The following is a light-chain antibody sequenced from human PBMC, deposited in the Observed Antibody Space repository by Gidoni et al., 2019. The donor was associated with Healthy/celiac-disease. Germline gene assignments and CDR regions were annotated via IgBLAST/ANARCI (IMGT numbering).Light chain of an antibody. CDR1: QSLLHSNGYNY. CDR2: LGS. Sequence: DLVMAQSPLSLPVTTGEPASIYCRSSQSLLHSNGYNYLDWYLQKPGQSPQLLIYLGSNRASGVPDRFSGSGSGTDFTLKISRVEAEDVGVYYCMQALQTPVTFGPGTKVDIK. V-gene: IGKV2-28*01. J-gene: IGKJ3*01. CDR3: MQALQTPVT.